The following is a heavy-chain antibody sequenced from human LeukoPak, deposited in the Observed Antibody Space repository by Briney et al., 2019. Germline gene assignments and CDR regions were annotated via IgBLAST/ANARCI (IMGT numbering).Heavy chain of an antibody. D-gene: IGHD7-27*01. V-gene: IGHV3-20*01. CDR1: GFTFDDYG. Sequence: GGSLRLSCAASGFTFDDYGMSWVRQAPGKGLEWVSGINWNGGSTGYADSVKGRFTISRDNAKNSLYLQMNSLRAEDTALYHCARDHAPWGDSANWFDPWGQGTLVTVSS. CDR3: ARDHAPWGDSANWFDP. J-gene: IGHJ5*02. CDR2: INWNGGST.